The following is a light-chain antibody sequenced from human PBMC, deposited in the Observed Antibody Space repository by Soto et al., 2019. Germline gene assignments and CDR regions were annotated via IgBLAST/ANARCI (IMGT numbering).Light chain of an antibody. CDR1: QSVSRS. V-gene: IGKV1-5*03. J-gene: IGKJ1*01. CDR3: QQHDTYSS. Sequence: DIQMTQSPSTLSASVGDRVSITCRASQSVSRSVAWYQQKPGKAPKLLIYKASTLESGVPSRFSGSGSGTEFTLTISSLQPDDFATYYCQQHDTYSSFGQGTKVEIQ. CDR2: KAS.